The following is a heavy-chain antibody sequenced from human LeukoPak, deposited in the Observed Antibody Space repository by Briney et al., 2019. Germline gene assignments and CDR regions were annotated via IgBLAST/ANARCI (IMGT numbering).Heavy chain of an antibody. Sequence: GGSLRLSCAASGFTFSSYAMNWVRQAPGKGLEWVSSISSSSSYIYYADSVKGRFTISRDNAKNSLYLQMNSLRAEDTAVYYCARDLGGSYYDHPPYFDYWGQGTLVTVSS. CDR1: GFTFSSYA. V-gene: IGHV3-21*01. J-gene: IGHJ4*02. CDR2: ISSSSSYI. CDR3: ARDLGGSYYDHPPYFDY. D-gene: IGHD1-26*01.